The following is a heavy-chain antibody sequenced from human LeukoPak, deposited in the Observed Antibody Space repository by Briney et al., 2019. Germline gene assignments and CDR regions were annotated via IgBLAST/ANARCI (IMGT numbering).Heavy chain of an antibody. V-gene: IGHV3-7*01. D-gene: IGHD3-22*01. CDR3: AKDDYYDTSGYRD. CDR2: IKQVGSEK. J-gene: IGHJ4*02. Sequence: GGSLRLSCAASGFTFSSYWMSWVRQAPGKGLEWVANIKQVGSEKYYVDSVKGRFTISRDNAKNSLYLQMNSLRAEDTAVYYCAKDDYYDTSGYRDWGQGTLVTVSS. CDR1: GFTFSSYW.